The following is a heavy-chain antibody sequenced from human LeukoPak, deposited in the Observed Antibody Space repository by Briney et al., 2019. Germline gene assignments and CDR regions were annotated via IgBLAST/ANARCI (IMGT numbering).Heavy chain of an antibody. CDR3: AREIVATVVDY. D-gene: IGHD5-12*01. CDR2: INPNTGGT. V-gene: IGHV1-2*02. Sequence: ASVKVSCKASGYTFTGYYIHWVRQAPGQGLEWMGWINPNTGGTNYAQKFQGRVTMTRDTSISIAYMELSSLRYDDTAVYYCAREIVATVVDYWGRGTLVTVSS. CDR1: GYTFTGYY. J-gene: IGHJ4*02.